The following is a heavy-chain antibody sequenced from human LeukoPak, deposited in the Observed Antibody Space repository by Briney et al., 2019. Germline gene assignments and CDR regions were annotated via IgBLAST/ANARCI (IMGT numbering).Heavy chain of an antibody. Sequence: SVKVSCQASGGTFSSYTISWVRQAPGQGLEWMGRIIPILGIANYAQKFQGRVTITADKSTSTAYMELSSLRSEDTAVYYCARDLGLYYYDSSGQPNDAFDIWGQGTMVTVSS. D-gene: IGHD3-22*01. V-gene: IGHV1-69*04. CDR1: GGTFSSYT. CDR2: IIPILGIA. J-gene: IGHJ3*02. CDR3: ARDLGLYYYDSSGQPNDAFDI.